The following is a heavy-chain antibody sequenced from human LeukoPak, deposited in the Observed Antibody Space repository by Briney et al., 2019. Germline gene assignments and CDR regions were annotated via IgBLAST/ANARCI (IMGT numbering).Heavy chain of an antibody. Sequence: PGGSLRLSCAASGFTFNNYGMHWVRQAPGKGLEWVAFIRYNGNNQYYADSVKGRFTISRDNAKNTLYLQMNSLKGDDTAVYYCAKDSAFYYRDVWGKGTTVIISS. CDR3: AKDSAFYYRDV. J-gene: IGHJ6*03. CDR1: GFTFNNYG. V-gene: IGHV3-30*02. CDR2: IRYNGNNQ.